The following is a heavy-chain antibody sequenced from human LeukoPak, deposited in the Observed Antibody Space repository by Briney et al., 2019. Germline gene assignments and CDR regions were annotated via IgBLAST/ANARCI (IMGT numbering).Heavy chain of an antibody. CDR3: ARGPREVVTATFDY. V-gene: IGHV4-34*01. Sequence: NPSETLSLTCAVYGGSFRGYYWSWIRQPPGKGLEWIGEINHSGSTNYNPSLKSRVTISVDTSKNQFSLKLSSVTAADTAVYYCARGPREVVTATFDYWGQGTLVTVSS. D-gene: IGHD2-21*02. J-gene: IGHJ4*02. CDR2: INHSGST. CDR1: GGSFRGYY.